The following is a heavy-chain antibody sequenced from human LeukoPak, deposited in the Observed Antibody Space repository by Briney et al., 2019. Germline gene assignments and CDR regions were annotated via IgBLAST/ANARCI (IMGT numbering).Heavy chain of an antibody. J-gene: IGHJ4*02. CDR2: IWYDGSNK. V-gene: IGHV3-33*01. CDR1: GFTFSSYG. Sequence: GGSLRLSCAASGFTFSSYGMHWVRQAPGKGLEWVALIWYDGSNKYYTDSVKGRLTISRDNSKNTLYLQMNSLRAEDTAIYYCAREGPRGNSQFDYWGRGTLVTVSS. CDR3: AREGPRGNSQFDY. D-gene: IGHD2/OR15-2a*01.